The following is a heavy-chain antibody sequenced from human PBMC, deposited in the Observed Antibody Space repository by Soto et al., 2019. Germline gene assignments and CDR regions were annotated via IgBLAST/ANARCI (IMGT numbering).Heavy chain of an antibody. J-gene: IGHJ6*02. CDR1: GFTFSSYG. CDR2: IWYDGSNK. CDR3: ARGAPYYGSGSYLYYYYGMDV. D-gene: IGHD3-10*01. V-gene: IGHV3-33*01. Sequence: GGSLRLSCAASGFTFSSYGMHWVRQAPGKGLEWVAVIWYDGSNKYYADSVKGRFTISRDNSKNTLYLQMNSLRAEDTAVYYCARGAPYYGSGSYLYYYYGMDVWGQGTTVTVSS.